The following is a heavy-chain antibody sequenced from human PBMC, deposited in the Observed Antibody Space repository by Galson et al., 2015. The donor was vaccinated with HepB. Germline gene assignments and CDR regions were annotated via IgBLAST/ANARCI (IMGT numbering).Heavy chain of an antibody. D-gene: IGHD3-16*02. CDR1: GYTFTSYA. CDR2: INTNTGNP. J-gene: IGHJ6*03. CDR3: ARPSESRIMITFGGVIQSEYYMDV. Sequence: SVKVSCKASGYTFTSYAMNWVRQAPGQGLEWMGWINTNTGNPTYAQGFTGRFVFSLDTSVSTEYLQISSLKAEDTAVYYCARPSESRIMITFGGVIQSEYYMDVWGKGTTVTVSS. V-gene: IGHV7-4-1*02.